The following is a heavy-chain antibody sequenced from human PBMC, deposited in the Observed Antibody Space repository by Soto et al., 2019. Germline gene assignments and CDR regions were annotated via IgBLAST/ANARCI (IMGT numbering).Heavy chain of an antibody. V-gene: IGHV3-23*01. CDR3: AKDPAGMYSSGWSQSFDF. D-gene: IGHD6-19*01. Sequence: EVQLLESGGGLVQPGGSLTLSCAASGFTFSAFALSWVRQAPGEGLGWVSGIVGSGGRTYYADSVKGRFTISRDNSKNTVYLQMSSLRAEDTAMYYCAKDPAGMYSSGWSQSFDFWGQGTQVTVSS. CDR1: GFTFSAFA. J-gene: IGHJ4*02. CDR2: IVGSGGRT.